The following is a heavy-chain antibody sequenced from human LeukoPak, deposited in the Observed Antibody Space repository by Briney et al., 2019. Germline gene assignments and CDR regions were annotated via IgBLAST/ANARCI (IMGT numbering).Heavy chain of an antibody. V-gene: IGHV3-73*01. CDR1: GFTFSGSA. CDR3: TRYGPGPGFDY. D-gene: IGHD1-1*01. J-gene: IGHJ4*02. Sequence: GGSLRLSCAASGFTFSGSAMHWVRQASGKGLEWVGRIRSKANSYATAYAASVKGRFTISRDDSKNTAYLQMNSLKAEDTAVYYCTRYGPGPGFDYWGQGTLVTVSS. CDR2: IRSKANSYAT.